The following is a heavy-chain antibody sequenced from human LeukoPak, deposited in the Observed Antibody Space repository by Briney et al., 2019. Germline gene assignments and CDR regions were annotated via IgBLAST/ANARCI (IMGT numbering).Heavy chain of an antibody. V-gene: IGHV1-69*04. J-gene: IGHJ6*03. CDR1: GGTFSSYA. CDR2: IIPILGIA. D-gene: IGHD7-27*01. Sequence: SVKVSCKASGGTFSSYAISWVRQAPGQGLEWMGRIIPILGIANYAQKFQGRVTITADKSTSTAYMELSSLRSEDTAVYYCARGINWGASRHMDVWGKGPRSPSP. CDR3: ARGINWGASRHMDV.